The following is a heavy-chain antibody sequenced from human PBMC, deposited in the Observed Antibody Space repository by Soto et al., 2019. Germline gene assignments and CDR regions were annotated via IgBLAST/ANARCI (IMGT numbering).Heavy chain of an antibody. CDR1: VYTFTSYG. V-gene: IGHV1-18*01. Sequence: ASVTVSCKASVYTFTSYGIRWVRQAPGQGLEWMGWISAYNGNTNYAQKLQGRVTMTTDTSTSTAYMELRSLRSDDTAVYYCVVAAQPYYFDYWGQGTLVTVSS. CDR2: ISAYNGNT. CDR3: VVAAQPYYFDY. J-gene: IGHJ4*02. D-gene: IGHD2-15*01.